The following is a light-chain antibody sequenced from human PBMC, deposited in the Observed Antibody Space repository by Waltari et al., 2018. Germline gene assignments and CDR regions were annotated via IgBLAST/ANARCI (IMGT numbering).Light chain of an antibody. Sequence: EIVLTQSPATLSLSPGERATLSCRASQTVKHYLAWYQQKPGKAPRLLIYAASNRATGLPARFSGSGSGTDFTLTISSLEPEDFALYYCQQRSNWPLTFGGGTKVEIK. J-gene: IGKJ4*01. CDR1: QTVKHY. V-gene: IGKV3-11*01. CDR2: AAS. CDR3: QQRSNWPLT.